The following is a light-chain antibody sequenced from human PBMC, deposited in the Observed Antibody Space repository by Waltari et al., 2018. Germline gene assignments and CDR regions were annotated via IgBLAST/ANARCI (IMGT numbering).Light chain of an antibody. J-gene: IGKJ4*01. CDR2: LGS. CDR1: QSLLYRNGFNY. CDR3: MQSLQTPLT. Sequence: DIVMTQSPRSLPVTPGESASISCRSSQSLLYRNGFNYVDWYLQKPGQSPQVLIYLGSCRASGVPDRFSGSGSGTDFTLKISRVEAEDFGVYYCMQSLQTPLTFGGGTKVEIE. V-gene: IGKV2-28*01.